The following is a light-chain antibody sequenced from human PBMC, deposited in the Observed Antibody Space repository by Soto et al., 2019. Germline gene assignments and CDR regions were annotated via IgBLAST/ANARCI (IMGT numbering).Light chain of an antibody. CDR3: RSYAGSYTWV. CDR2: DVS. CDR1: SSDVGGYNY. V-gene: IGLV2-11*01. Sequence: QSALTQPRSVSGSPGQSVTISCTGTSSDVGGYNYVSWYQHHPGKAPKSMIYDVSKPPSGVPDRFSGSKSGNTASLTISGLQAEDEADYYCRSYAGSYTWVFGGGTKLTVL. J-gene: IGLJ3*02.